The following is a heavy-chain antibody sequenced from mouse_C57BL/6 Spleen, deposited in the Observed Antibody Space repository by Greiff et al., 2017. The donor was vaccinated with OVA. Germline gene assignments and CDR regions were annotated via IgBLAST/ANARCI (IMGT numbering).Heavy chain of an antibody. CDR1: GFTFSDYG. D-gene: IGHD2-13*01. CDR2: ISSGSSTI. J-gene: IGHJ2*01. V-gene: IGHV5-17*01. Sequence: DVKLVESGGGLVKPGGSLKLSCAASGFTFSDYGMHWVRQAPEKGLEWVAYISSGSSTIYYADTVKGRFTISRDNAKNTLFLQMTSLRSEDTAMYYCARPEGDYFFDYWGQGTTLTVSS. CDR3: ARPEGDYFFDY.